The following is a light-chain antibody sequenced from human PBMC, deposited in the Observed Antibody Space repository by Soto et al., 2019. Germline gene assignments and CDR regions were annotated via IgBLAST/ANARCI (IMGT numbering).Light chain of an antibody. CDR1: QMISVW. CDR2: KAS. CDR3: LQYNSFPWT. Sequence: DIQMTQSPPTLSASVGDRVTITCRASQMISVWLAWYQQRPGKAPKLLIAKASNLESGVPSRISGSGSETEFTLTISSLQPDDFATYYCLQYNSFPWTFGQGTKVEMK. J-gene: IGKJ1*01. V-gene: IGKV1-5*03.